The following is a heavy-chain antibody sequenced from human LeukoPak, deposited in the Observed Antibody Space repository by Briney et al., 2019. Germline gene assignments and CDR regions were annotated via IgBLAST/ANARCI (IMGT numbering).Heavy chain of an antibody. CDR3: ARDNDWAFHY. J-gene: IGHJ4*02. V-gene: IGHV3-48*02. CDR1: GFTFSSFW. D-gene: IGHD3-9*01. Sequence: GGSLRLSCAASGFTFSSFWMSWVRQAPGKGLEWVSYINHNGEMIFYPDFVKGRFTISRDNAKNSLYLQMNSLRDEDTAVYYCARDNDWAFHYWGQGTLVTVSS. CDR2: INHNGEMI.